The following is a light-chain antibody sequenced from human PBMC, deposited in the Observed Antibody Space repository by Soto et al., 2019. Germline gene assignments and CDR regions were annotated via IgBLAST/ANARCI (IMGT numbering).Light chain of an antibody. CDR1: QSISSW. V-gene: IGKV1-5*01. CDR2: DAS. CDR3: QQYKSYSKT. Sequence: DIQMTQSHSTLSSSLGDRVTITCRASQSISSWLAWYQQKPGKDPKLLIYDASSLESGVPSRFRGSRSGKAFSLTIPSLQPDDFATYYCQQYKSYSKTLGQGTKV. J-gene: IGKJ1*01.